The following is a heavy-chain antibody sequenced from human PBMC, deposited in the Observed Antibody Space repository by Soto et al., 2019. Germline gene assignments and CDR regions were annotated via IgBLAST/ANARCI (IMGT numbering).Heavy chain of an antibody. D-gene: IGHD5-18*01. CDR2: ISAYNGKT. CDR3: GRDRPRRYGYGQGLDY. V-gene: IGHV1-18*04. Sequence: VQLVQTGAEVKKPGASVKVSCKASGYTFTNYGITWGRQAPAQGLEWMGWISAYNGKTNYAQKLQGKVTMTTDPLSSTAYMELGSLRSDDASVYYCGRDRPRRYGYGQGLDYWGQGTLVTVSS. CDR1: GYTFTNYG. J-gene: IGHJ4*02.